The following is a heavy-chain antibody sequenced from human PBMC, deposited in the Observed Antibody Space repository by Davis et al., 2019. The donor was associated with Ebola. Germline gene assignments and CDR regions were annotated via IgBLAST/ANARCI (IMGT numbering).Heavy chain of an antibody. CDR3: ARDDGYTSVWFPGR. J-gene: IGHJ4*02. CDR2: ISYDGSGT. Sequence: PGGSLRLSCAASGFTFSSYALHWVRQAPGKWLEWVSVISYDGSGTYYADSVKGRFAISRDDSKDTLYLQMNSLRPEDTAVYYCARDDGYTSVWFPGRWGQGALVTVSS. V-gene: IGHV3-30*09. CDR1: GFTFSSYA. D-gene: IGHD6-19*01.